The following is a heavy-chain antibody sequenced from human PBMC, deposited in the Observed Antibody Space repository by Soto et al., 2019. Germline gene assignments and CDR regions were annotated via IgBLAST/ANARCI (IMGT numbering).Heavy chain of an antibody. CDR3: ARSGDYADY. V-gene: IGHV4-30-2*01. J-gene: IGHJ4*02. CDR1: GGSISSGGYS. CDR2: MYHSGST. Sequence: SETLSLTCAVSGGSISSGGYSWSWIRQPPGKGLEWIGYMYHSGSTYYNPSLKSRVTISVDRSKNQFSLKLSSVTAADTAVYYCARSGDYADYWGQGTLVTVSS. D-gene: IGHD4-17*01.